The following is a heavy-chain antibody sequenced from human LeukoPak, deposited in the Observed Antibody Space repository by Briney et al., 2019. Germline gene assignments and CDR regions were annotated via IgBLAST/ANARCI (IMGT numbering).Heavy chain of an antibody. CDR2: IIPIFGIA. D-gene: IGHD2-2*01. CDR1: GGTFSSYA. Sequence: SVKVSCKASGGTFSSYAISGVRQAPGQGLEWMGRIIPIFGIANYAQKFQGRVTITADKSTSTAYMELSSLRSEDTAVYYCSSPSNCSSTSCYRDAFDIWGQGTMVTVSS. V-gene: IGHV1-69*04. J-gene: IGHJ3*02. CDR3: SSPSNCSSTSCYRDAFDI.